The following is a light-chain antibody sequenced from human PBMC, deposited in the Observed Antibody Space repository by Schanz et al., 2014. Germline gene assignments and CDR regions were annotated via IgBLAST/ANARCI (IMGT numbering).Light chain of an antibody. CDR3: QQGSTYPPT. V-gene: IGKV1-12*01. CDR1: QGISRW. CDR2: TAS. J-gene: IGKJ4*01. Sequence: DIQMTQSPSSVSASVGDRVTITCRASQGISRWLAWYQQKPGKAPQLLIYTASNLQNGVPSRFSGSGSGTDFTLTITSLQPEDSATYFCQQGSTYPPTFGGGTKMEIK.